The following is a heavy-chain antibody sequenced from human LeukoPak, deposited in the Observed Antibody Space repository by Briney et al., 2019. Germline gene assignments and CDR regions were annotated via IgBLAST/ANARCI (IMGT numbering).Heavy chain of an antibody. V-gene: IGHV3-30*02. CDR1: GFPFSSYG. CDR3: AKDYSKTSYYGSGTYYRPNWFDP. Sequence: PGGSLRLSCAASGFPFSSYGMHWVRQAPGKGLEWVAFIRYDGSNKYYADSVKGRFTISRDNSKNTLYLQMNSLRAEDTAVYYCAKDYSKTSYYGSGTYYRPNWFDPWGQGTLVTVSS. J-gene: IGHJ5*02. CDR2: IRYDGSNK. D-gene: IGHD3-10*01.